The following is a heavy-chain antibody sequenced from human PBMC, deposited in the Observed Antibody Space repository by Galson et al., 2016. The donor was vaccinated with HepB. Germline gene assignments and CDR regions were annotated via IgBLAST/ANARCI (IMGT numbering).Heavy chain of an antibody. D-gene: IGHD3-10*01. CDR3: ARHAGGFGELFWFDP. Sequence: SETLSLTCTVSGGSIRANSHYWGWIRQSPGKGLEWLGSIYYSGSAYYNPSLRSRVTISVDTPNNHFSLKLNSVTAADTAVYYWARHAGGFGELFWFDPWGRGTLVTVSS. CDR1: GGSIRANSHY. CDR2: IYYSGSA. V-gene: IGHV4-39*01. J-gene: IGHJ5*02.